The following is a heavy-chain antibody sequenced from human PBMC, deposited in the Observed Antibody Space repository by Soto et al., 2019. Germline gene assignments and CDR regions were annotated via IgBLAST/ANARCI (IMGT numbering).Heavy chain of an antibody. D-gene: IGHD3-3*01. CDR1: GGTFSSYA. J-gene: IGHJ5*02. Sequence: SVKVSCKASGGTFSSYAISWVRQAPGQGLEWMGGIIPIFGTANYAQKFQGRVTITAGESTSTAYMELSSRRSEDTAVYYCARGRFLEWYNWLDPWGQGTLVTVSS. CDR3: ARGRFLEWYNWLDP. V-gene: IGHV1-69*13. CDR2: IIPIFGTA.